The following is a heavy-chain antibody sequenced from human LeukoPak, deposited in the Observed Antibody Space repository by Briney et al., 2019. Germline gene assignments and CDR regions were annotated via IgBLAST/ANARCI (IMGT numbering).Heavy chain of an antibody. CDR2: IRFDGNEK. D-gene: IGHD3-3*01. CDR1: GFTFSSYG. V-gene: IGHV3-30*02. CDR3: AKATTYHDFWSGSHRVGYYYDY. Sequence: GGSLRLSCAASGFTFSSYGMHWVRQAPGKGLEWVAFIRFDGNEKYDADSVQGRFTVSRDISNNTLYLQMDSLRPEGTAVYYCAKATTYHDFWSGSHRVGYYYDYWGQGTLVTVSS. J-gene: IGHJ4*02.